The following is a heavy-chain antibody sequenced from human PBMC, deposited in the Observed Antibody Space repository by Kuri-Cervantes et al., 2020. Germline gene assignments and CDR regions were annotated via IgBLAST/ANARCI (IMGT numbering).Heavy chain of an antibody. D-gene: IGHD3-22*01. J-gene: IGHJ6*02. CDR3: ARVSGYYDSSVPSRLFYYHGVDV. Sequence: GESLKISCAASGFTFSDYYMSWIRQAPGKGLEWVSYISSSGSTIYYADSVKGRFTISRDNAKNSLYLQMNSLRAEDTAVYYCARVSGYYDSSVPSRLFYYHGVDVWGQGTTVTVSS. CDR1: GFTFSDYY. V-gene: IGHV3-11*01. CDR2: ISSSGSTI.